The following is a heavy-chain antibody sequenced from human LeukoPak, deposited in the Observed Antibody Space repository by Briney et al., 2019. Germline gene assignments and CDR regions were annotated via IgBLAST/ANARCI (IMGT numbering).Heavy chain of an antibody. D-gene: IGHD3-9*01. Sequence: SETLSLTCTVSGGSISSSSYYWGWIRQPPGKGLEWIGSIYYSGSTCYNPSLKSRVTISVDTSKNQFSLKLSSVTAADTAVYYCARDSDNAFDIWGQGTMVTVSS. CDR2: IYYSGST. V-gene: IGHV4-39*07. CDR1: GGSISSSSYY. J-gene: IGHJ3*02. CDR3: ARDSDNAFDI.